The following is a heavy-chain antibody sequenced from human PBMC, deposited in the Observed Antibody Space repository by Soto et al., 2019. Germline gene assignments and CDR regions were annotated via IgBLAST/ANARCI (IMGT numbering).Heavy chain of an antibody. CDR1: GGPVRSSA. V-gene: IGHV1-69*13. J-gene: IGHJ5*02. CDR2: IIPIFGTA. D-gene: IGHD4-4*01. Sequence: GASGRIACKASGGPVRSSAMSGVRQAKEQGLEWMGGIIPIFGTANYAQKFQGRVTITADESTSTAYMELSSLRSEDTAVYYCARDYSNYVGRGWGFDPWGQGTLVTVSS. CDR3: ARDYSNYVGRGWGFDP.